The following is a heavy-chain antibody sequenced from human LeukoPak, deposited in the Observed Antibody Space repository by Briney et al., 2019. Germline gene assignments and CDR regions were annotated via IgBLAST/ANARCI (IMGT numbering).Heavy chain of an antibody. D-gene: IGHD6-13*01. Sequence: SETLSLTCTVSGGSINSSSYYWGWLRQPPGKGLEWTVSIYYSGSTYYNPSLKSRVTISVDTSKNQFSLKLSSVTAADTAVYYCARRYSSSWSDYYFDYWGQGTLVTVSS. V-gene: IGHV4-39*01. CDR3: ARRYSSSWSDYYFDY. CDR2: IYYSGST. CDR1: GGSINSSSYY. J-gene: IGHJ4*02.